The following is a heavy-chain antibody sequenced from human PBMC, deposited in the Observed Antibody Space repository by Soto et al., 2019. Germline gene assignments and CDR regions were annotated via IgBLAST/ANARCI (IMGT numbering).Heavy chain of an antibody. Sequence: SETLSLTCTVSGGSISSYYWSWIRQPAGKGLEWIGRIYTSGSTNYNPSLKSRVTMSVDTSKNQFSLKLSSVTAADTAVYYCARGNMGYCSSTSCYSNWFDPWGQGTLVTVSS. J-gene: IGHJ5*02. D-gene: IGHD2-2*01. CDR1: GGSISSYY. CDR3: ARGNMGYCSSTSCYSNWFDP. V-gene: IGHV4-4*07. CDR2: IYTSGST.